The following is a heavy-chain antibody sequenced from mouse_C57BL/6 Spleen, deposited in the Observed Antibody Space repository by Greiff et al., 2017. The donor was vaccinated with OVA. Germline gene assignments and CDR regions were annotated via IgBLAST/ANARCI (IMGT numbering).Heavy chain of an antibody. Sequence: QVQLQQSGPELVKPGASVKISCKASGYSFTSYYIHWVKQRPGQGLEWIGWIYPGSGNTKYNEKFKGKATLTADTSSSTAYMQLSSLTSEDSAVYYGARWGGDPNWYFDVWGTGTTVTVSS. D-gene: IGHD3-3*01. CDR3: ARWGGDPNWYFDV. CDR1: GYSFTSYY. J-gene: IGHJ1*03. V-gene: IGHV1-66*01. CDR2: IYPGSGNT.